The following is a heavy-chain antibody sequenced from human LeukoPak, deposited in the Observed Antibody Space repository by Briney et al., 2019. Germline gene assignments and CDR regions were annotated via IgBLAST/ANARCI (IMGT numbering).Heavy chain of an antibody. J-gene: IGHJ4*02. CDR3: ARERGGSTFVDY. Sequence: SETLSLTCTVSGGSISSYYWSWLRQPPGKGLEWIGYIYYSGSTNYNPSLKSRVTISVDTSKNQFSLKLSSVTAADTAVYYCARERGGSTFVDYWGQGTLVTVSS. V-gene: IGHV4-59*01. D-gene: IGHD1-26*01. CDR1: GGSISSYY. CDR2: IYYSGST.